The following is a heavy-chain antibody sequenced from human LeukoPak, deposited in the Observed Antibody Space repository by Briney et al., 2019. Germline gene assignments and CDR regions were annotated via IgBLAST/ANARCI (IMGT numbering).Heavy chain of an antibody. J-gene: IGHJ4*02. CDR1: GGSLSNDNYY. CDR2: IFSSGST. CDR3: ARGVPMSY. D-gene: IGHD1-1*01. Sequence: SQTLSLTCTVSGGSLSNDNYYWSWIRQPAGKGLEWIGRIFSSGSTNYNPSLKSRVTISLDTSKNQFSLKLSSVTAADTAVYCCARGVPMSYWGQGTLVTVSS. V-gene: IGHV4-61*02.